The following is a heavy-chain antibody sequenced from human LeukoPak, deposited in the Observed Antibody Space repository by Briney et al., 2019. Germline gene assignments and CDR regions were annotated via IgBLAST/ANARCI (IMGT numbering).Heavy chain of an antibody. D-gene: IGHD3-10*01. CDR3: ASAMVRGVGNNFDY. V-gene: IGHV3-23*01. Sequence: GGSLRLSCAASGFTFSSYAMSWVRQAPGKGLEWVSAISGSGGSTYYADSVKGRFTISRDNSKNTLYLQMNSLRAEDTAVYYCASAMVRGVGNNFDYWGQGTLVTVSS. CDR1: GFTFSSYA. CDR2: ISGSGGST. J-gene: IGHJ4*02.